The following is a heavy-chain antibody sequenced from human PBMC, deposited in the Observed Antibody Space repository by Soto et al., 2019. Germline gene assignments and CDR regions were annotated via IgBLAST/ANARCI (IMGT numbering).Heavy chain of an antibody. J-gene: IGHJ6*02. CDR3: TKSGRCSGGSSYSGPIYYGMDV. V-gene: IGHV3-15*01. Sequence: EVQLVESGGGLVKPGGSLRLSCAASGFTFSNAWMSWVRQAPGKGLEWVGRIKSKTDGGTTDYAAPVKGRFTISRDNSKNTLYLQMNSLRAEDTAVYYCTKSGRCSGGSSYSGPIYYGMDVWGQGTTVTVSS. CDR2: IKSKTDGGTT. CDR1: GFTFSNAW. D-gene: IGHD2-15*01.